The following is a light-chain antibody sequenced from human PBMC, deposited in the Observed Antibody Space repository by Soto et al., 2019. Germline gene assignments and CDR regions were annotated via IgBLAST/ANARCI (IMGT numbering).Light chain of an antibody. CDR3: SSYAGSNSFV. V-gene: IGLV2-8*01. J-gene: IGLJ1*01. Sequence: QSVLTQPPSASGSPGQSVTISCTGTSGDAGGYNFVSWYQQYPGKAPKLMIYEVSKRPSGVPDRFSGSKSGNTASLTVSGLQAEDEADYFCSSYAGSNSFVFGTGTKLTVL. CDR2: EVS. CDR1: SGDAGGYNF.